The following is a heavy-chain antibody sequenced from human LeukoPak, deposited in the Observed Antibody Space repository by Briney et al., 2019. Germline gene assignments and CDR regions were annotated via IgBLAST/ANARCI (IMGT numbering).Heavy chain of an antibody. CDR1: GFTFSSYA. D-gene: IGHD3-16*02. V-gene: IGHV3-23*01. CDR2: ISGSGGST. Sequence: GRSLRLSCAASGFTFSSYAMSWVRQAPGKGLEWVSAISGSGGSTYYADSVKGRFTISRDNSKNTLYLQMNSLRAEDTAVYYCAKDIVGTEGFDYWGQGTLVTVSS. J-gene: IGHJ4*02. CDR3: AKDIVGTEGFDY.